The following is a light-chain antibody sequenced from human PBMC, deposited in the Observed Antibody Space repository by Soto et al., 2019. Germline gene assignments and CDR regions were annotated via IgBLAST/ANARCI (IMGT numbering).Light chain of an antibody. CDR2: DVS. Sequence: QSALTQPASVSGSPGQSITISCTGTSSDVGSYNYVSWYQQHPGKAPKLMIYDVSNRPSGVSNRFSGSKSGNTASLTISGLQAEDEADYYCSSYTSSSTVYVFGTGTKLTVL. CDR1: SSDVGSYNY. CDR3: SSYTSSSTVYV. V-gene: IGLV2-14*01. J-gene: IGLJ1*01.